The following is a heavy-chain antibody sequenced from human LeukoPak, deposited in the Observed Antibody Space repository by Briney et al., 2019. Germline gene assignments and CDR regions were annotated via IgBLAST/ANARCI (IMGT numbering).Heavy chain of an antibody. V-gene: IGHV3-30*02. D-gene: IGHD3-22*01. CDR1: GFTFSSYG. J-gene: IGHJ4*02. Sequence: GGSLRLSCAASGFTFSSYGIHWVRQAPGKGLEWVAFIRNDGSNKYYADSVKGRFTISRDNSKNTLYLQMNGLRAEDTAVYYCAKARSYYDSSGYDYWGQGTLVTVSS. CDR3: AKARSYYDSSGYDY. CDR2: IRNDGSNK.